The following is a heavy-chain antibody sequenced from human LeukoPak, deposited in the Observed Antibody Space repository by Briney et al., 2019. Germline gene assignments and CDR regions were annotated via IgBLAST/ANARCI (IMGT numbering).Heavy chain of an antibody. V-gene: IGHV3-21*01. CDR1: GFTFSSYS. D-gene: IGHD3-16*02. CDR2: ISSSSSYI. Sequence: GGSLRLSRAASGFTFSSYSMNWVRQAPGKGLEWVSSISSSSSYIYYADSVKGRFTISRDNAKNSLYLQMNSLRAEDTAVYYCARDLGVIVHPSDYWGQGTLVTVSS. CDR3: ARDLGVIVHPSDY. J-gene: IGHJ4*02.